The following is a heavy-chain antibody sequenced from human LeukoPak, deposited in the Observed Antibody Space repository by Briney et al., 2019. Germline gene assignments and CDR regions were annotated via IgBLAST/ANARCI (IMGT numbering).Heavy chain of an antibody. J-gene: IGHJ4*02. Sequence: HTGGSLRLSCAASGFTFSNYAMSCVRQAPGKGLEWVSSISDSGGSTYYADSVKGRFTISRDNSKNTLYLQMNSLRAEDTAVYYCAKNRHGDYASLDYWGQGTLVTVSS. CDR3: AKNRHGDYASLDY. CDR2: ISDSGGST. D-gene: IGHD4-17*01. CDR1: GFTFSNYA. V-gene: IGHV3-23*01.